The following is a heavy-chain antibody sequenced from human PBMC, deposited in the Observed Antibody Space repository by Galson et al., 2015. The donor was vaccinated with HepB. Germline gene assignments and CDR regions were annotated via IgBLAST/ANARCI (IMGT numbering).Heavy chain of an antibody. CDR2: ISWNSGSI. Sequence: SLRLSCAASGFTFDDYAMHWVRQAPGKGLEWVSGISWNSGSIGYADSVKGRFTISRDNAKNSLYLLMNSLRSEDAALYYCARDMGSGRPTSHDYWGQGTLVTVSS. V-gene: IGHV3-9*01. J-gene: IGHJ4*02. D-gene: IGHD5-12*01. CDR3: ARDMGSGRPTSHDY. CDR1: GFTFDDYA.